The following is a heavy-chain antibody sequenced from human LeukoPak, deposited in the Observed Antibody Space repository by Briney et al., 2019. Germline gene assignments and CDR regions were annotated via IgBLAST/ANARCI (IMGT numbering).Heavy chain of an antibody. D-gene: IGHD6-13*01. CDR2: INPSGGST. CDR1: GYTFTSYY. Sequence: ASVKVSCKASGYTFTSYYMHWVRQAPGQGLEWMGIINPSGGSTSYAQKFQGRVTMTRDTSTSTVYMELSSLRSEDTAVYYCARGPTMAAAGAEYFQHWGQGILVTVSS. CDR3: ARGPTMAAAGAEYFQH. J-gene: IGHJ1*01. V-gene: IGHV1-46*01.